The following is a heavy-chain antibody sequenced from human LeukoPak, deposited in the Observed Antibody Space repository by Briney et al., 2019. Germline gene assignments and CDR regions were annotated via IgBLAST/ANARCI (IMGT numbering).Heavy chain of an antibody. CDR1: GYIFTNYY. CDR2: INLSGGTT. J-gene: IGHJ4*02. Sequence: APVKVSCKASGYIFTNYYIHWVRQAPGQGLEWRGIINLSGGTTIYAQNFQRRVTMTRDMSTSTVYMELSSLRSEDTAIFYCARSEIYGDYGGLDFWGQGTLVTVSS. CDR3: ARSEIYGDYGGLDF. V-gene: IGHV1-46*01. D-gene: IGHD4-17*01.